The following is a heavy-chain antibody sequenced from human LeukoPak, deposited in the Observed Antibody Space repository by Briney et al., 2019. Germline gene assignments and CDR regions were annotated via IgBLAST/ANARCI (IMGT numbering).Heavy chain of an antibody. CDR2: AHNDGDTK. J-gene: IGHJ4*02. CDR3: ATGSGSYYSH. V-gene: IGHV3-30*02. CDR1: GLTFSSYW. D-gene: IGHD3-22*01. Sequence: TGGSLRLSCAASGLTFSSYWMRWVRQAPGKGLEWVAVAHNDGDTKYYADSVRGRFTISRDNSKNTLHLQMSSLRAEDTAVYYCATGSGSYYSHWGQGTLVTVSS.